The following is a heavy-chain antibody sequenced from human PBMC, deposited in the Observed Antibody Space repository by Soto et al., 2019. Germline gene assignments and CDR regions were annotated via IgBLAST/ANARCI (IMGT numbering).Heavy chain of an antibody. CDR2: IIPIFGTT. J-gene: IGHJ4*02. V-gene: IGHV1-69*13. Sequence: SVKVSCKASGGTFSTNAISWVRQAPGQGLEWMGGIIPIFGTTNYAQKFQGRVTITADESTSTAYMELSSLRSEDTAVYYCARQFDSDTSGYYYAYWGQGTLVTVSS. D-gene: IGHD3-22*01. CDR3: ARQFDSDTSGYYYAY. CDR1: GGTFSTNA.